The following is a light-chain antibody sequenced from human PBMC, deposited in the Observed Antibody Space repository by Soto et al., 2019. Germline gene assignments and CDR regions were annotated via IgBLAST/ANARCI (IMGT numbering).Light chain of an antibody. CDR1: QNVLHSSNKKNY. Sequence: DFVMTQSPDSLAVSLGERATINCKSSQNVLHSSNKKNYLAWYQQKPGQPPQLVIYWASTRKSGVPDRFSGSGSGTEFTRTISSVQAEDVAFCYCQQYFSTPLTFGPGTRVDI. J-gene: IGKJ3*01. CDR3: QQYFSTPLT. CDR2: WAS. V-gene: IGKV4-1*01.